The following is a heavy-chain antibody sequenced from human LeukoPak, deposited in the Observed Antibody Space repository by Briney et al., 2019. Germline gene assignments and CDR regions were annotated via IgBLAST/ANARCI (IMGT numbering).Heavy chain of an antibody. Sequence: GGSLRLSCAASGFTFSSYAMSWVRQAPGKGLEWVSGVSGSGGSTYYADSVKGRFTISRDNSKNTVYLQMNSLRAEDTAVYYCARELWYYYDSSGDAFDIWGQGTMVTVSS. V-gene: IGHV3-23*01. D-gene: IGHD3-22*01. CDR1: GFTFSSYA. CDR3: ARELWYYYDSSGDAFDI. CDR2: VSGSGGST. J-gene: IGHJ3*02.